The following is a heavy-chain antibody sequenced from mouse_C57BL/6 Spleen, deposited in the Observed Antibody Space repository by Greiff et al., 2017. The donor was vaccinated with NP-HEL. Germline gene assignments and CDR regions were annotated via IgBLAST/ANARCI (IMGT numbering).Heavy chain of an antibody. D-gene: IGHD6-1*01. CDR1: GYTFTSYW. CDR2: IYPGSGCT. V-gene: IGHV1-55*01. J-gene: IGHJ4*01. Sequence: QVQLQQPGAELVKPGASVKMSCKASGYTFTSYWITWVKQRPGQGLEWIGDIYPGSGCTNYHEKFKSKATLTIDTSSNTDYLQLSSLTSEDSAVYYCASVGSGDAMDYWGKGTSVTVSS. CDR3: ASVGSGDAMDY.